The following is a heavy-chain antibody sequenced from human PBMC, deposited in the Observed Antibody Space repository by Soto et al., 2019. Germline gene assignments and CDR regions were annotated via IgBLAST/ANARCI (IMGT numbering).Heavy chain of an antibody. CDR3: AKDLLHNTVTTCGS. CDR2: ISYHGNDK. D-gene: IGHD4-17*01. CDR1: GFTFSSYG. J-gene: IGHJ5*01. Sequence: QVQLVESGGGVVQPGRSLRLSCAASGFTFSSYGMHWVRQAPGKGLEWVAVISYHGNDKYYADSVKGRFTISRDNFKSTLYLQMSSLRAEDTAIYFCAKDLLHNTVTTCGSWGXGXXVTVSS. V-gene: IGHV3-30*18.